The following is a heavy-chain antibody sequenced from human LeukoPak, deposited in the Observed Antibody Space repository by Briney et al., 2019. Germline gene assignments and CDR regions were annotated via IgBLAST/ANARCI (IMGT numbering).Heavy chain of an antibody. CDR2: IWYDGSNK. CDR3: ARDFLEPGGSGSYQPHYYFDY. CDR1: GFTFSSYG. J-gene: IGHJ4*02. V-gene: IGHV3-33*01. Sequence: GRSLRLSCAASGFTFSSYGMHWVRQAPGKGLEWVAVIWYDGSNKYYADSVKGRFTISRDNSKNTLYLQMNSLRAEDTAVYYCARDFLEPGGSGSYQPHYYFDYWGQGTLVTVSS. D-gene: IGHD3-10*01.